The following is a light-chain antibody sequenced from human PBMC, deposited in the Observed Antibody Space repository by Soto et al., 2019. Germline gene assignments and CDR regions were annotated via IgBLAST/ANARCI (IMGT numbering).Light chain of an antibody. J-gene: IGKJ1*01. CDR1: QSVRNY. V-gene: IGKV3-11*01. CDR2: DAS. CDR3: HHYSNWPPWT. Sequence: EIVLTQSPATVSVSPGESATLSCRASQSVRNYLAWYQQKPGQAPRLLIFDASTRATGIPSRFSGSGSGTYFTLTISSLEPEDFAVYYCHHYSNWPPWTFGHGTRVDLK.